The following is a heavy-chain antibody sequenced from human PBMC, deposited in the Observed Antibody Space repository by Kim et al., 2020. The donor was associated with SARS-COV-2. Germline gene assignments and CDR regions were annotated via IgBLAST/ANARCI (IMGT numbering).Heavy chain of an antibody. CDR3: ARVAYTSYFDY. D-gene: IGHD3-16*01. Sequence: NSNPPRQSRITISVDTSKNQFSLKLRSVTAADTAVYYCARVAYTSYFDYWGQGTLVTVSS. J-gene: IGHJ4*02. V-gene: IGHV4-34*01.